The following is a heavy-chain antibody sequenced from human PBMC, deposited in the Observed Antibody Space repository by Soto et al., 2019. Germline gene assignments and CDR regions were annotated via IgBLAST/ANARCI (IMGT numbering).Heavy chain of an antibody. CDR1: GYRFTSYW. D-gene: IGHD2-21*02. CDR3: ARLLCGGDCYVDY. V-gene: IGHV5-10-1*01. Sequence: GESLKISCQGSGYRFTSYWISWVRQMPGKGLEWMGRIDPSDSYTNYSPSFQGHVTISADKSISTAYLQWSSLKASDTAMYYCARLLCGGDCYVDYWGQGTLVTVSS. J-gene: IGHJ4*02. CDR2: IDPSDSYT.